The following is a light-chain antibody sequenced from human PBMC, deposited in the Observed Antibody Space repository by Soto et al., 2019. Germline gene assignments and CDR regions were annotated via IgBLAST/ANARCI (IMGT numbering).Light chain of an antibody. J-gene: IGKJ2*01. CDR1: QSGSSSY. CDR2: GAS. V-gene: IGKV3-20*01. CDR3: QQYGSSPPYT. Sequence: EIVLTQSPGTLSLSPGEIATLSCRASQSGSSSYLAWYQQKPGQAPRLLIYGASSRATGIPDRFSGSGSGTDFTLTISRLEPEDFAVYYCQQYGSSPPYTFGQGTKLEIK.